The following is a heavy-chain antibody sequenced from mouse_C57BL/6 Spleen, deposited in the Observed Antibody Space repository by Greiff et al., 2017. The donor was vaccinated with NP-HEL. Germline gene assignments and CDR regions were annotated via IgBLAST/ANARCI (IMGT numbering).Heavy chain of an antibody. D-gene: IGHD5-1*01. CDR2: INYDGSST. J-gene: IGHJ4*01. V-gene: IGHV5-16*02. Sequence: EVKLVESGGGLVQPGSSMKLSCTASGFTFSDYYMAWVRQVPEKGLEWVANINYDGSSTYYLDSLKSRFIISRDNAKNILYLQMSSLKSEDTATYYCARRSTHYYAMDYWGQGTSVTVSS. CDR3: ARRSTHYYAMDY. CDR1: GFTFSDYY.